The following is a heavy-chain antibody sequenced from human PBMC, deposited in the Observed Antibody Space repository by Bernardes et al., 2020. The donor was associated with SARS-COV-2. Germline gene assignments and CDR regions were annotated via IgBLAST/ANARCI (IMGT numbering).Heavy chain of an antibody. D-gene: IGHD1-26*01. CDR1: GFTFSSYG. J-gene: IGHJ2*01. V-gene: IGHV3-30*18. CDR3: AKDRSEGSYYDWYFDL. CDR2: ISYDGSNK. Sequence: GGSLRLSCAASGFTFSSYGMHWVRQAPGKGLEWVAVISYDGSNKYYADSVKGRFTISRDNSKNTLYLQMNSLRAEDTAVYYCAKDRSEGSYYDWYFDLWGRGTLVTVSS.